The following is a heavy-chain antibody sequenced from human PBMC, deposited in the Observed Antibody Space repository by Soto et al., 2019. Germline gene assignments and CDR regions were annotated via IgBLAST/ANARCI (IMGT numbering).Heavy chain of an antibody. V-gene: IGHV3-23*01. CDR2: ISGSGGST. CDR3: AKWYSSSWYYFDY. Sequence: VQLLESGGGVVQPGGSLRLSCAASGFTFSIYGMDWVRQAPGKGLEWVSAISGSGGSTYYAASVKGRFTISRDNSKNTLYLQMNSLRAEDTAVYYCAKWYSSSWYYFDYWGQGTLVTVSS. D-gene: IGHD6-13*01. J-gene: IGHJ4*02. CDR1: GFTFSIYG.